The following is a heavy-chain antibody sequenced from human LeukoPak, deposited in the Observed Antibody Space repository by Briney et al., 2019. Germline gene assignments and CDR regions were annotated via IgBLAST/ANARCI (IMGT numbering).Heavy chain of an antibody. CDR3: ARETSSEIIGGMDV. J-gene: IGHJ6*02. D-gene: IGHD3-22*01. Sequence: QSGGSLRLSCAASGFIFSKSGIHWVRQAPGKGLEWVAFIQTDGNPKYYADSVRGRFTISRDNSKKTCYLQMDSLRVEDTAVYYCARETSSEIIGGMDVRGQGTMVTVTS. V-gene: IGHV3-30*02. CDR2: IQTDGNPK. CDR1: GFIFSKSG.